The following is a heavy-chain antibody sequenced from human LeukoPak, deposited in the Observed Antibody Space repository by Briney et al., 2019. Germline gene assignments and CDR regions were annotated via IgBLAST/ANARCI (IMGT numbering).Heavy chain of an antibody. CDR2: IYYSGST. CDR1: GGSISSYY. CDR3: AGLPRGTRPPDYFQH. Sequence: SETLSLTCTLSGGSISSYYWSWIRHPPEKGLEGVGHIYYSGSTNYNPSLESRVTVSLDTSKNQFSPKLTSVTAADTAVYYCAGLPRGTRPPDYFQHWGQGTLVTVSS. J-gene: IGHJ1*01. V-gene: IGHV4-59*08. D-gene: IGHD1-1*01.